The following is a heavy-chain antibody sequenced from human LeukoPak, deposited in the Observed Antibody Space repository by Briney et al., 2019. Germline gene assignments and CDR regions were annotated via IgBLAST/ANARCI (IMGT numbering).Heavy chain of an antibody. Sequence: SETLSLTCTVSGGSISSSSYYWGWIRQPPGKGLEWIGSIYYSGSTYYNPSLKSRVTISVDTSKNQFSLKLSSVTAADTAVYYCARDQSVNYDILTGYYSVYYGMDVWGQGTTVTVSS. CDR1: GGSISSSSYY. J-gene: IGHJ6*02. V-gene: IGHV4-39*07. CDR3: ARDQSVNYDILTGYYSVYYGMDV. D-gene: IGHD3-9*01. CDR2: IYYSGST.